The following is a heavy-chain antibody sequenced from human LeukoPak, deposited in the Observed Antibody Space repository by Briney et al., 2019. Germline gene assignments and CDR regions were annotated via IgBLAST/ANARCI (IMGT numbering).Heavy chain of an antibody. D-gene: IGHD3-9*01. Sequence: PSQTLSLTCTVSGGSISSGSYYWSWIRQPAGKGLEWIGRIYTSGSTNYNPSLKSRVTISVDTSKNQFSLKLSSVTAADTAVYYCARTVYDILTGYYFDYWGQGTLVTVSS. CDR3: ARTVYDILTGYYFDY. CDR2: IYTSGST. CDR1: GGSISSGSYY. V-gene: IGHV4-61*02. J-gene: IGHJ4*02.